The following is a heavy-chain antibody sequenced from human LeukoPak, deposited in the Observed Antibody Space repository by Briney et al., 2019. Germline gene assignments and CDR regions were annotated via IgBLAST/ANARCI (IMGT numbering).Heavy chain of an antibody. CDR1: GFTFSNYA. V-gene: IGHV3-23*01. J-gene: IGHJ4*02. CDR2: ISGSASST. CDR3: ARKSASGNYPLDY. Sequence: GGSLRLSCAASGFTFSNYAMSWVRQAPGKGLEWVSAISGSASSTYYADSVKGRFTISRDNAKNTVFLQMSSLRAEDTALYYCARKSASGNYPLDYWGQGTLVTVSS. D-gene: IGHD3-10*01.